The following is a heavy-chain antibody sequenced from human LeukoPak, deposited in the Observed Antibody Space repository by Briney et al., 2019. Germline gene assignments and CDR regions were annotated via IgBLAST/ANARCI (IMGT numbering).Heavy chain of an antibody. Sequence: SETLSLTCTVSGGSISSSSYYWGWIRQPPGKGLEWIGSIYYRGNTFYNPSLKSRVTISVDTSKNQFSLKLRSVTAADTAVYYCARLYGNYQNYFDYWGQGTLVTVSS. J-gene: IGHJ4*02. D-gene: IGHD1-7*01. V-gene: IGHV4-39*07. CDR2: IYYRGNT. CDR1: GGSISSSSYY. CDR3: ARLYGNYQNYFDY.